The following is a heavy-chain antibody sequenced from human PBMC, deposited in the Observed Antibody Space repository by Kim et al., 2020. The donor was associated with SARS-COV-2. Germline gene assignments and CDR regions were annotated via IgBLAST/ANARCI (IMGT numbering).Heavy chain of an antibody. CDR3: ARGVRGDWPYYFDY. CDR2: ISYDGSNK. D-gene: IGHD3-10*02. Sequence: GGSLRLSCAASGFTFSSYAMHWVRQAPGKGLEWVAVISYDGSNKYYADSVKGRFTISRDNSKNTLYLQMNSLRAEDTAVYYCARGVRGDWPYYFDYWGQGTLVTVSS. CDR1: GFTFSSYA. V-gene: IGHV3-30*04. J-gene: IGHJ4*02.